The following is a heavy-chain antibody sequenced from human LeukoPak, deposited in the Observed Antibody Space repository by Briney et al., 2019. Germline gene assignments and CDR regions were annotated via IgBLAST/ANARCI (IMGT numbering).Heavy chain of an antibody. CDR1: GYTFTNYD. J-gene: IGHJ4*02. Sequence: ASVKVSCKTSGYTFTNYDINWVRQATGQGLEWMGWINPKSGRTGYAQNFQGRVTITRNTSISIAYMELSSLSSEDTAVYYCARETSSRYFDNWGREPCSPSPQ. CDR2: INPKSGRT. V-gene: IGHV1-8*03. CDR3: ARETSSRYFDN.